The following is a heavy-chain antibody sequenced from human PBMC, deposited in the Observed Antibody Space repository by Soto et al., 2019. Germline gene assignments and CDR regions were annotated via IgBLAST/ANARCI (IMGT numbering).Heavy chain of an antibody. J-gene: IGHJ6*02. CDR3: AREYYYDSSGYPMDV. Sequence: LRLSCAASGFTFSSYAMHWVRQAPGKGLEWVAVISYDGSNKYYADSVKGRFTISRDNSKNTLYLQMNSLRAEDTAVYYCAREYYYDSSGYPMDVWGQGTTVTVSS. V-gene: IGHV3-30-3*01. CDR1: GFTFSSYA. D-gene: IGHD3-22*01. CDR2: ISYDGSNK.